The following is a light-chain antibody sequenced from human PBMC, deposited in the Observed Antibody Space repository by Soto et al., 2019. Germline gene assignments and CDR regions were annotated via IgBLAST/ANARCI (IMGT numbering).Light chain of an antibody. Sequence: QSALTQPASVSGSPRQSITISFTGTSSDVGGYNYVSWYQQHPGKAPKPMIYEVSNRPSGVYNRFSGSMSGNTACLTISGLQDADEADYYCSSYRSSSTLYVFGTGTKVTVL. CDR2: EVS. CDR3: SSYRSSSTLYV. CDR1: SSDVGGYNY. J-gene: IGLJ1*01. V-gene: IGLV2-14*01.